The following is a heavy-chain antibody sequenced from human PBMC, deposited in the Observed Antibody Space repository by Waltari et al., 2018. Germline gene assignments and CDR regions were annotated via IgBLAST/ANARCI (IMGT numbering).Heavy chain of an antibody. J-gene: IGHJ4*02. D-gene: IGHD3-3*01. Sequence: EVQLLDSGGVLVQHGGSLRLSGAASGFTFSSYAMSWVRQTPRKGLEWVSGISVSCGSTYYADSLKGRFTTSRDKSKNTLYLQMNSLRAEDTAVYYCAKPEQADFWSAFSPIDYWGQGTLVTVSS. V-gene: IGHV3-23*01. CDR2: ISVSCGST. CDR1: GFTFSSYA. CDR3: AKPEQADFWSAFSPIDY.